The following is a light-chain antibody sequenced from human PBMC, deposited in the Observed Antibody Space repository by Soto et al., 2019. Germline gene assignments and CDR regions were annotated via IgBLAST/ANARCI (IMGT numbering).Light chain of an antibody. J-gene: IGLJ3*02. Sequence: QSALTQPASVSGSPGQSITISCTGTSSDVGAYNHVSWYQHHPGKAPKLMIYEVNNRPSGVSNRFSGSKSGYTASLTISGLQAEDEADYYCAAWDDSLRGWVFGGGTKLTVL. CDR3: AAWDDSLRGWV. V-gene: IGLV2-14*01. CDR2: EVN. CDR1: SSDVGAYNH.